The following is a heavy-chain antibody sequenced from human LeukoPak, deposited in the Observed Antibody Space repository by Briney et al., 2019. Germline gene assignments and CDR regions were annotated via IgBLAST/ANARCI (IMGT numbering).Heavy chain of an antibody. CDR2: IYYSGNT. J-gene: IGHJ5*02. V-gene: IGHV4-39*01. Sequence: PSETLSLTCTVSGGSISSSHYYWGWVRQPPGKGLEWIGSIYYSGNTYYNPSLKSRVTMSVDTSMNQFSLKLSSVTAADTAVYYCAGQRRVTGPNWFGPWGQGTLVTVSS. CDR1: GGSISSSHYY. CDR3: AGQRRVTGPNWFGP. D-gene: IGHD2-8*01.